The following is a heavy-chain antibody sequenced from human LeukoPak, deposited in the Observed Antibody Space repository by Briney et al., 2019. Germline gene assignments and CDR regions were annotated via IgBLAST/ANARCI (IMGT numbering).Heavy chain of an antibody. D-gene: IGHD2/OR15-2a*01. CDR1: GFTFSAYG. Sequence: SGGSLRLSCAASGFTFSAYGMHWVRQAPGKGLEWVANIKQDGSEKYYVDSVKGRFTISRDNAKNSLYLQINSLRAEDTAVYYCARDLYGSNCFDYWGQGTLVTVSS. J-gene: IGHJ4*02. V-gene: IGHV3-7*01. CDR3: ARDLYGSNCFDY. CDR2: IKQDGSEK.